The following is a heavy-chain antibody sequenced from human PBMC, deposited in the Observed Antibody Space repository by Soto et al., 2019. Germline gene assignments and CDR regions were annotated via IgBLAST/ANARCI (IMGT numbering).Heavy chain of an antibody. J-gene: IGHJ6*02. CDR2: ISSSGSTI. Sequence: GGSLRLSCAASGFTFSSYEMNWVRQAPGKGLEWVSYISSSGSTIYYADSVKGRFTISRDNAKNSLYLQMNSLRAEDTAVYYCAILLYYYYGMDVWGQGTTVTVSS. D-gene: IGHD1-26*01. CDR1: GFTFSSYE. V-gene: IGHV3-48*03. CDR3: AILLYYYYGMDV.